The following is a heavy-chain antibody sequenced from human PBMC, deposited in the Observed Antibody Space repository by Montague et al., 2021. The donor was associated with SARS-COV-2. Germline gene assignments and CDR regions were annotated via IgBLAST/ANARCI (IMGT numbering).Heavy chain of an antibody. J-gene: IGHJ4*02. CDR1: GGSSSGYY. CDR2: INHSGST. Sequence: SETLSLTCAVYGGSSSGYYWTWIRQSPGKGLEWIAEINHSGSTNYNFNPSLRSRVTISADTSKSQFSLKLRSVTAADTGVYYCARWDPQTLSLIGLRGKSASDYWGQGTLVTVSS. V-gene: IGHV4-34*01. CDR3: ARWDPQTLSLIGLRGKSASDY. D-gene: IGHD4-23*01.